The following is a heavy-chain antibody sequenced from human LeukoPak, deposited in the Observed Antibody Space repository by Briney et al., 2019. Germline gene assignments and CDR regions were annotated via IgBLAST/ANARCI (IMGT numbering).Heavy chain of an antibody. CDR1: GYKFTNYW. CDR2: ISNDGSRK. CDR3: ARDRAWNYFDY. D-gene: IGHD3-3*01. Sequence: GESLKISCQGSGYKFTNYWIGWVRQAPGKGLEWVAIISNDGSRKYYAHSVEGRFTISRDNSKNTLYLQMDSLRAEDTAVYYCARDRAWNYFDYWGQGTLVTVSS. J-gene: IGHJ4*02. V-gene: IGHV3-30*03.